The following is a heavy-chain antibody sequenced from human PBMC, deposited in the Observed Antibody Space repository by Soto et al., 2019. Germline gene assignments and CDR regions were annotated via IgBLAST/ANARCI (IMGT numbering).Heavy chain of an antibody. CDR3: ARGGAMGVDY. J-gene: IGHJ4*02. V-gene: IGHV3-74*01. D-gene: IGHD1-26*01. Sequence: GGSLRLSCTASGFTFNTHWMHWVRRAPGKGLVWVSRIYFDGITTNYADSVKGRLTVSRGNAKNTVYLHVNTLRDEDTAVYYCARGGAMGVDYWGQGTFVTVSS. CDR2: IYFDGITT. CDR1: GFTFNTHW.